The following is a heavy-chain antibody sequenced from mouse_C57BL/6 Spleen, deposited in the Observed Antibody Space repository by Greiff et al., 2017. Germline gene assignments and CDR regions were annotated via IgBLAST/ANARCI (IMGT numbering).Heavy chain of an antibody. V-gene: IGHV1-39*01. Sequence: VHVKQSGPELVKPGASVKISCKASGYSFTDYNMNWVKQSNGKWLEWIGVINPNYGTTSYNQKFKGKATLTVDQSSSTAYMQLNSLTLEDSAVEYCAMGEPAAQATLFAYWGQGTLVTVSA. CDR2: INPNYGTT. CDR3: AMGEPAAQATLFAY. D-gene: IGHD3-2*02. CDR1: GYSFTDYN. J-gene: IGHJ3*01.